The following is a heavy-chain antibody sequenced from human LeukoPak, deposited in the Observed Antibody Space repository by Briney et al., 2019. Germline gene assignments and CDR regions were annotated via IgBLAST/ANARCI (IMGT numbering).Heavy chain of an antibody. V-gene: IGHV4-34*01. Sequence: PSETLSLTCAVYGGSFSNYDWTWVRQPPGKGLELIGEIHHGWRSNYYPSLTSRITISADTSKKQFSLRLTSVTAADTAAYYCARGRSRVTIFGVALNWLDSWGQGNLVTVSS. J-gene: IGHJ5*01. CDR1: GGSFSNYD. CDR2: IHHGWRS. CDR3: ARGRSRVTIFGVALNWLDS. D-gene: IGHD3-3*01.